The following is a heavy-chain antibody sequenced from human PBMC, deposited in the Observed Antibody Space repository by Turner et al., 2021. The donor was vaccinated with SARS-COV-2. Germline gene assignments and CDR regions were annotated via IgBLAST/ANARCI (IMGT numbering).Heavy chain of an antibody. CDR1: GLTFTSYE. CDR3: ARDQYFDSSGYYFFRASYFDL. Sequence: EVQLVESGGGLVQLGGYLRLSCADSGLTFTSYEFNWVRQAPEKGLELVSYISSRGSTIYYADSVKGRFTISRDNAKNSLYLQMNSLRAEDTAVYYCARDQYFDSSGYYFFRASYFDLWGRGTLVTVSS. CDR2: ISSRGSTI. D-gene: IGHD3-22*01. V-gene: IGHV3-48*03. J-gene: IGHJ2*01.